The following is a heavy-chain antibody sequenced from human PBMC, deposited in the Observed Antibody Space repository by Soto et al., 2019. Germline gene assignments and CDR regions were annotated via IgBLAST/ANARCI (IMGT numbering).Heavy chain of an antibody. Sequence: SETLSLTCTVSGGSVSSGSYYWSWIRQPPXKGLEWIGYIYYSGSTNYNPSLKSRVTISVDTSKNQFSLKLSSVTAADTAVYYCASYGSGSYYNGPSGYYYGMDVWGQGTTVTVS. D-gene: IGHD3-10*01. CDR3: ASYGSGSYYNGPSGYYYGMDV. CDR1: GGSVSSGSYY. CDR2: IYYSGST. J-gene: IGHJ6*02. V-gene: IGHV4-61*01.